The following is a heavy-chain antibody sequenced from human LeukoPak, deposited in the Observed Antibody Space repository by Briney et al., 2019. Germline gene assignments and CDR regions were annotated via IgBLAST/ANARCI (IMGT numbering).Heavy chain of an antibody. J-gene: IGHJ6*02. CDR2: MTTSGST. V-gene: IGHV3-23*01. Sequence: GGSLRLSCAASGFTASHNVKNAMGWARQAAGKGVEWVSGMTTSGSTYYADSVKGRFTISRENSNNTLYLHMDSLRAEDTAVYYCAKAPVWNYYYGSDVWGQGTTVTVSS. CDR1: GFTASHNVKNA. D-gene: IGHD2-21*01. CDR3: AKAPVWNYYYGSDV.